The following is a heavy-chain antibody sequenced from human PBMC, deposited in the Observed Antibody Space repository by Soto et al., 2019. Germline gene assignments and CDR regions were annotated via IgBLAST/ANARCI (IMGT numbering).Heavy chain of an antibody. CDR3: AHTGITMIVAPPCFDY. V-gene: IGHV2-5*02. CDR2: IYWDDDK. CDR1: GFSLSTSGVG. J-gene: IGHJ4*02. Sequence: SGPTLVNPTQTLTLTFTFSGFSLSTSGVGVGWIRQPPGKALEWLALIYWDDDKRYSPSLKSRLTITKDTSKNQVVLTMTNMDPVDTATYYCAHTGITMIVAPPCFDYWGQGTLVTVSS. D-gene: IGHD3-22*01.